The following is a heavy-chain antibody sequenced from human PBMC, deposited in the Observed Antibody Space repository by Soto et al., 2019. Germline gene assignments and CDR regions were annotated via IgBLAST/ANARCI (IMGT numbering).Heavy chain of an antibody. CDR2: IYYSGST. V-gene: IGHV4-39*01. CDR3: ARPRDCSGGSCYSLDAFDI. J-gene: IGHJ3*02. Sequence: TLSLTCTVSGGSISRSSYYWGWIRQPPGKGLEWIGSIYYSGSTYYHPSLKSRVTISVDTSKNQFSLKLRSVTAADTAVYYCARPRDCSGGSCYSLDAFDIWGQGTMVTVSS. D-gene: IGHD2-15*01. CDR1: GGSISRSSYY.